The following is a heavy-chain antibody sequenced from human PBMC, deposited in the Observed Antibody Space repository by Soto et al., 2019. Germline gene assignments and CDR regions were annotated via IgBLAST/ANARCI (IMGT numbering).Heavy chain of an antibody. J-gene: IGHJ6*02. CDR1: GGSINNNYYY. CDR2: VSFTGTT. Sequence: SETLSLTCSVSGGSINNNYYYWGWVRQPPGKRQEWIGSVSFTGTTYYSPSLKSRVTTSIDTSRNQFSLKLTSVTAAVTAVYYCASQGFGALHGLVDVWGQGTTVTVSS. CDR3: ASQGFGALHGLVDV. D-gene: IGHD3-10*01. V-gene: IGHV4-39*01.